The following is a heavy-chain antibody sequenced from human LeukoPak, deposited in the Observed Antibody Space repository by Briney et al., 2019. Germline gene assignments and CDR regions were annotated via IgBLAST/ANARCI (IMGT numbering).Heavy chain of an antibody. D-gene: IGHD1-26*01. CDR1: GGSISSYY. V-gene: IGHV4-59*01. CDR2: IYYSGST. J-gene: IGHJ3*02. CDR3: ARDRPSGSSFLDAFDI. Sequence: SETLSLTCTVSGGSISSYYWSWIRQPPGKGLEWIGYIYYSGSTNYNPSLKSRVTISVDTSKNQFSLELSSVTAADTAVYYCARDRPSGSSFLDAFDIWGQGTMVTVSS.